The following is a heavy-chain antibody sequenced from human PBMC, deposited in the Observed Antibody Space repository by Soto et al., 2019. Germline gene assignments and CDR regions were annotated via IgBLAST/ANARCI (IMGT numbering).Heavy chain of an antibody. Sequence: QVQLQQCGAGLVKPSETLSLSCAVYGQSFSGNSWAWIRQPPGKGLEWIGEINESGSTYYKPSLKCRVTISTDTSKNQFSLKLSSVSAADTAAYFCARGSGIVALPGELEDVNYDYWGQGTLFNVSS. V-gene: IGHV4-34*01. J-gene: IGHJ4*02. CDR3: ARGSGIVALPGELEDVNYDY. CDR1: GQSFSGNS. CDR2: INESGST. D-gene: IGHD1-1*01.